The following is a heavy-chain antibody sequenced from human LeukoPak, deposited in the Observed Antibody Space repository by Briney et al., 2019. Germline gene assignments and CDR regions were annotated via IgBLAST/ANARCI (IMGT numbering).Heavy chain of an antibody. CDR3: ARDVGRSYDLDY. V-gene: IGHV1-18*01. CDR2: ISAYNGNT. CDR1: GYTFTSYV. D-gene: IGHD3-16*01. J-gene: IGHJ4*02. Sequence: GASVKVSCKASGYTFTSYVISWVRQAPGQGLEWMGWISAYNGNTDYAQSLQGRVTMTIDTSTSTVYMELRSLRSDDTAVYYCARDVGRSYDLDYWGQGALVTVSS.